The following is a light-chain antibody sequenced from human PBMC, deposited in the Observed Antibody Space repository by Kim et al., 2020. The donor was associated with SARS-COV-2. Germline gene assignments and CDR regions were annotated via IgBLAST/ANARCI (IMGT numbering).Light chain of an antibody. Sequence: LGQTVRITCQGDSLRSSYATGYHQRPGQAPILVIYGRNKRPSGSPDRFSASTSGNTASLTITGAQAEDEADYYCNSRDSSGNHVIFGGGTQLTVL. J-gene: IGLJ2*01. CDR2: GRN. CDR3: NSRDSSGNHVI. V-gene: IGLV3-19*01. CDR1: SLRSSY.